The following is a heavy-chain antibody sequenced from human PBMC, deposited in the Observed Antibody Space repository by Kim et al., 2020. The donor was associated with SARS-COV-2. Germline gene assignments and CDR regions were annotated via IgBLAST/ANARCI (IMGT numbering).Heavy chain of an antibody. CDR1: GGSISRYY. Sequence: SETLSLTCTVSGGSISRYYWSWIRQPPGKGLEWIGYIYYSGSTNYNPSLKSRVTISVDTSKNQFSLRLSSVTAADTAVYYCARLGIGYCSSTSCYTAFDIWGRGTMVTVSS. CDR3: ARLGIGYCSSTSCYTAFDI. CDR2: IYYSGST. D-gene: IGHD2-2*02. V-gene: IGHV4-59*08. J-gene: IGHJ3*02.